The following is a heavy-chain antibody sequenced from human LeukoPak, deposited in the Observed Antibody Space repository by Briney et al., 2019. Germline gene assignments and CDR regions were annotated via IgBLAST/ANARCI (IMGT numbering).Heavy chain of an antibody. CDR3: ARGVEYSYDFPVLPYYSPFDF. CDR2: IYYSGST. Sequence: SETLSLTCTVSGGSISSSSYYWGWIRQPPGKGLEWIGSIYYSGSTYYNPSLKSRVTISVDTSKNQFSLKLTSVTAADTAVYYCARGVEYSYDFPVLPYYSPFDFWGQGTLVTVSS. V-gene: IGHV4-39*07. D-gene: IGHD5-18*01. CDR1: GGSISSSSYY. J-gene: IGHJ4*02.